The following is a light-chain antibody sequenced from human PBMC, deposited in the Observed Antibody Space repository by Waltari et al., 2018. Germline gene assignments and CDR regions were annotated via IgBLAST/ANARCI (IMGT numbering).Light chain of an antibody. J-gene: IGLJ1*01. CDR3: QAYDTSLSGPYV. CDR1: RSNIGAAFD. V-gene: IGLV1-40*01. Sequence: QSVLTPPPSVSGAPGQTVTISCTGTRSNIGAAFDVHGDQQLPGAAPKPLIYASTNRPSGVPDRFSGSRSGLSASLAITGLQPEDEADYYCQAYDTSLSGPYVFGGGTRVTVL. CDR2: AST.